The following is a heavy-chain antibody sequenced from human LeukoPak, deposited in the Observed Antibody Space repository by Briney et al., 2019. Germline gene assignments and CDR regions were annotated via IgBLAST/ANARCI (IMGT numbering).Heavy chain of an antibody. CDR3: AKDLHSSSWYYFDY. D-gene: IGHD6-13*01. CDR2: ISGSGGST. V-gene: IGHV3-23*01. Sequence: GGTLRLSCAASGFTFSSYAMSWVRQAPGKGLEWVSAISGSGGSTYYADSVKGRFTISRDNSKNTLYLQMNSLRAEDTAVYYCAKDLHSSSWYYFDYWGRGTLVTVSS. J-gene: IGHJ4*02. CDR1: GFTFSSYA.